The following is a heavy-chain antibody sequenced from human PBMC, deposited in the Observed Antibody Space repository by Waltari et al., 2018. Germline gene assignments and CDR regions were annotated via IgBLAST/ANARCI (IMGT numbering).Heavy chain of an antibody. Sequence: EVQLVESGGGLVQPGGALILSCAASGFTFSSYWMSCVRQAPRKGLEWVANINQDGSEKYYVDSVKGRFTISRDNAKNSLYLQMNSLRAEDTAVYYCARDPHTTVTTRKPLDYWGQGTLVTVSS. CDR1: GFTFSSYW. J-gene: IGHJ4*02. V-gene: IGHV3-7*01. CDR2: INQDGSEK. CDR3: ARDPHTTVTTRKPLDY. D-gene: IGHD4-4*01.